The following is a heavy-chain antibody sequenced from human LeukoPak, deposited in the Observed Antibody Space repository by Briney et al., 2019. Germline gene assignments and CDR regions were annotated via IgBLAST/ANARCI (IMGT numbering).Heavy chain of an antibody. CDR3: ARDVCGSASCYVDY. Sequence: SETLSLTCTVSGGSISSYYWSWIRQPPGKGLEWIGYIYYSGSTNYNPSLKSRVTISVDTSKNQFSLKLSSVTAADTAVYYCARDVCGSASCYVDYWGQGALVTVSS. J-gene: IGHJ4*02. CDR1: GGSISSYY. D-gene: IGHD2-2*01. V-gene: IGHV4-59*12. CDR2: IYYSGST.